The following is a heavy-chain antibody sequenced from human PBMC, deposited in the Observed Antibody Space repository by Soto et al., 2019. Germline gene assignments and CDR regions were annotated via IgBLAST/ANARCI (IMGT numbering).Heavy chain of an antibody. CDR1: GGSISSNHW. D-gene: IGHD3-10*01. CDR3: ARRRVRAEGWGLDV. J-gene: IGHJ6*02. V-gene: IGHV4-4*02. Sequence: QVQLQESGPGLVKPSGTLSLTCAVSGGSISSNHWWSWVRQPPGKGLEWIGEIYHGGNTAYDPSRQSRIPISVDKSKNQRYPKMRSVTDAAVAVYSCARRRVRAEGWGLDVWGQGTTVTVSS. CDR2: IYHGGNT.